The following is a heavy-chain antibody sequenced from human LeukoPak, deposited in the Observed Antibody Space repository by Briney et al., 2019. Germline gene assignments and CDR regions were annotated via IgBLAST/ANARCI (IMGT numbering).Heavy chain of an antibody. J-gene: IGHJ4*02. CDR2: ISGSGGST. CDR3: ARDWSPPGYFDWFYPYYFDY. CDR1: GFTFSSYA. V-gene: IGHV3-23*01. D-gene: IGHD3-9*01. Sequence: PGGSLRLSCAASGFTFSSYAMSWVRQAPGKGLEWVSAISGSGGSTYYADSVKGRFTISRDNAKNSLYLQMNSLRAEDTAVYYCARDWSPPGYFDWFYPYYFDYWGQGTLVTVSS.